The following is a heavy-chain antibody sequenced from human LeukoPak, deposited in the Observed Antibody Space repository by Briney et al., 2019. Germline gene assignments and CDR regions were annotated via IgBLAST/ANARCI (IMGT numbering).Heavy chain of an antibody. CDR1: RFTFSSYD. V-gene: IGHV3-13*01. D-gene: IGHD2-8*01. J-gene: IGHJ6*02. Sequence: PGGSLRLSCAASRFTFSSYDMHWVRQATGKGLEWVSALGTAGDTYCPGSVKGRFTISRESAKNSLYLQMNSLKAEDTAVYYCARLTYAYGMDVWGQGTTVTVSS. CDR3: ARLTYAYGMDV. CDR2: LGTAGDT.